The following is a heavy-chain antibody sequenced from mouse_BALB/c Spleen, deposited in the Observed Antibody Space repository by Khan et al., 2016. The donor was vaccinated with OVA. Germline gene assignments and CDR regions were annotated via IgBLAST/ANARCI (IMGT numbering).Heavy chain of an antibody. Sequence: IQLMQSGPELKKPGESVKISCKASGYTFTNYGINWVKQGPGKGFKWMGWIYTYTGEPTYAHDFKGRLAFSLESSASTAYLQLHNLTNEDTATYCCARVNSRAFDYWGQGTSVTVSS. D-gene: IGHD3-3*01. CDR3: ARVNSRAFDY. J-gene: IGHJ4*01. CDR2: IYTYTGEP. CDR1: GYTFTNYG. V-gene: IGHV9-3-1*01.